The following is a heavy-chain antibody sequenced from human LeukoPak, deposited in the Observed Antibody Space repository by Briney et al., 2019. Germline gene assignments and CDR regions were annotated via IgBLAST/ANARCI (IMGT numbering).Heavy chain of an antibody. V-gene: IGHV3-20*04. CDR3: AKSVPPYYYDSSGYNGYYFDY. CDR2: INWNGGST. J-gene: IGHJ4*02. Sequence: GSLRLSCAASGFSFDDYGMSWVRQAPGKGLEWVSGINWNGGSTGYADSVKGRFTISRDNAKNTLYLQMNSLRAEDTAVYYCAKSVPPYYYDSSGYNGYYFDYWGQGTLVTVSS. CDR1: GFSFDDYG. D-gene: IGHD3-22*01.